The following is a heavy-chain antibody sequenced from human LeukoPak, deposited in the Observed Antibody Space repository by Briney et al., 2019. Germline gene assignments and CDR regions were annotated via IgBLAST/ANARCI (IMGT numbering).Heavy chain of an antibody. CDR3: ASQRRVRGVISVGFDY. J-gene: IGHJ4*02. V-gene: IGHV4-39*07. D-gene: IGHD3-10*01. Sequence: PSETLSLTCTVSGGSISSSSYYWGWIRQPPGKGLEWIGRIYTSGSTNYNPSLKSRVTISVDTSKNQFSLKLSSVTAADTAVYYCASQRRVRGVISVGFDYWGQGTLVTVSS. CDR1: GGSISSSSYY. CDR2: IYTSGST.